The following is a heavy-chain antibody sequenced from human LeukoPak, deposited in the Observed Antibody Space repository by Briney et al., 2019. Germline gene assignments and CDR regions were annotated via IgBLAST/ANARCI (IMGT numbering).Heavy chain of an antibody. CDR2: IYYSGST. Sequence: SETLSLTCAVFNYSISSPNWWGWIRQTPGKGLEWIGYIYYSGSTNYNPSLKSRVTISVDTSKNQFSLKLSSVTAADTAMYYCARVSGYDWESFYDYWGQGSLVTVSS. CDR3: ARVSGYDWESFYDY. D-gene: IGHD5-12*01. V-gene: IGHV4-28*03. J-gene: IGHJ4*02. CDR1: NYSISSPNW.